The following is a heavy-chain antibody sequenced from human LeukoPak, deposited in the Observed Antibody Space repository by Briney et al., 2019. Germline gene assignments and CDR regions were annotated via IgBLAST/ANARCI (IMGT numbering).Heavy chain of an antibody. V-gene: IGHV4-34*01. CDR1: GGSFSGYY. D-gene: IGHD3-9*01. CDR2: INHSGST. Sequence: SETLSLTCAVYGGSFSGYYWSWIRQPPGKGLEWIGEINHSGSTNYNPSLKSRVTISVDTSKNQFSLKLSSVTAADTAVYYCAREGRYFDWLLSEGYYYYYMDVWGKGTTVTVSS. J-gene: IGHJ6*03. CDR3: AREGRYFDWLLSEGYYYYYMDV.